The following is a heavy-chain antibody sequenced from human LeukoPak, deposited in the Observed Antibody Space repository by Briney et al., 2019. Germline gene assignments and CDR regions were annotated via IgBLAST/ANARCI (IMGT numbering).Heavy chain of an antibody. CDR3: AREIEYSSSSGAFDI. J-gene: IGHJ3*02. V-gene: IGHV4-4*07. Sequence: PSETLSLTCTVSGGSISSYYWSWIRQPAGKGLEWIGRIYTSGSTNYNPSLKSRVTMSVDTSKNQFSLKLSSVTAADTAVYYCAREIEYSSSSGAFDIWGQGTMVTVSS. CDR2: IYTSGST. CDR1: GGSISSYY. D-gene: IGHD6-6*01.